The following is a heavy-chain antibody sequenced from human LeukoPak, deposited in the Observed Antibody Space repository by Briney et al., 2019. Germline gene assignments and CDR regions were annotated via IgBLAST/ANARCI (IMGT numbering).Heavy chain of an antibody. CDR2: IYHSGST. D-gene: IGHD6-19*01. CDR3: ASDSSGWDEYFDY. J-gene: IGHJ4*02. CDR1: GYSISSGYY. Sequence: PSETLSLTCTVSGYSISSGYYWGWIRQPPGKGLEGIGSIYHSGSTYYNPSLKSRVTISVDTSKNQFSLKLSSVTAADTAVYYCASDSSGWDEYFDYWGQGTLVTVSS. V-gene: IGHV4-38-2*02.